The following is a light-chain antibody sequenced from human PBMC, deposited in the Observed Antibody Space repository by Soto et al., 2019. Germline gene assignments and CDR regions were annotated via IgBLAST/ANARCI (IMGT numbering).Light chain of an antibody. V-gene: IGKV1-9*01. CDR3: QQLYTLPCT. CDR2: EAS. CDR1: HDISTF. J-gene: IGKJ5*01. Sequence: DIQLTQSPSLLSASIGDRVTITARASHDISTFLAWYQQKPGKAPKLLIYEASTLQSGVPSRFSGSGSGTEFTLTISGLLPEDFAAYHCQQLYTLPCTFGQGTRLEL.